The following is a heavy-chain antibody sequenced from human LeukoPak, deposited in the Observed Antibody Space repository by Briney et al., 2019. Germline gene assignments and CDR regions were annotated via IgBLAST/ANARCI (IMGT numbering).Heavy chain of an antibody. CDR1: GGSFSCYY. D-gene: IGHD6-25*01. V-gene: IGHV4-34*01. CDR3: ARGKRLSLYYYYYMDV. CDR2: SNHSGST. Sequence: SETLSLTCAVYGGSFSCYYWSWIRQPPGKGLEWIGESNHSGSTNYNPSLKSRVTISVDTSKNQFSLKLSSVTAADTAVYYCARGKRLSLYYYYYMDVWGKGTTVTVSS. J-gene: IGHJ6*03.